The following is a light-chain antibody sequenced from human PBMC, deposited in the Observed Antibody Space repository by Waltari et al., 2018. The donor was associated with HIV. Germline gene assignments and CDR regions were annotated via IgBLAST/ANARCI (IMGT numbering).Light chain of an antibody. V-gene: IGKV3-15*01. CDR2: GAS. CDR3: QHYNNCPS. J-gene: IGKJ1*01. Sequence: EIVLTQSPATLSVSPGERATLSCRASQSVSSNLAWYQQKPAQTPSLLIYGASTRATGIPASFSGSESWTEFTLTISILQSEDFSVYYCQHYNNCPSFGQGTKVE. CDR1: QSVSSN.